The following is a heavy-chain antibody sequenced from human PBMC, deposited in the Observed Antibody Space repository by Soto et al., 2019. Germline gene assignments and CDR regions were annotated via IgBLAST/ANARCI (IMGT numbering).Heavy chain of an antibody. CDR1: GFTFSSYW. CDR2: IKEDGSEK. V-gene: IGHV3-7*01. Sequence: LRLSCAASGFTFSSYWMSWVRQAPGKGLEWVANIKEDGSEKHYVGFVKGRFTISRDNAKNSLSLQMNSLRAEDTAVYYCARDSVDSAMAAFYYYGMDVWGQGTSVTVSS. CDR3: ARDSVDSAMAAFYYYGMDV. J-gene: IGHJ6*02. D-gene: IGHD5-18*01.